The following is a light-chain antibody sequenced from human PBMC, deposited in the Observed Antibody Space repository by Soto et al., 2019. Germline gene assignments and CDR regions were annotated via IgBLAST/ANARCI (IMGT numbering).Light chain of an antibody. CDR2: AAS. CDR1: QSISSY. J-gene: IGKJ2*01. Sequence: DIQMTQSPPSLSASVGDRVTITCRASQSISSYLNWYQQKPGKAPKLLSYAASSLQSGVPSRFSGSGSGTDFTLTISSLQPEDFATYYCQQSYSTPRTFGQGTKLEIK. V-gene: IGKV1-39*01. CDR3: QQSYSTPRT.